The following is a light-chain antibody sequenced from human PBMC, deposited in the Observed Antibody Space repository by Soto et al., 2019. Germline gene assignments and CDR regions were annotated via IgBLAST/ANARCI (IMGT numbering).Light chain of an antibody. Sequence: EILLRQSPGTLCLSPGERATISCRHSQSVSNSYLAWYQQKHGQAPRLLIYGAFARATDAPDRFSGSEYGTDFNLTIDRLEPEDSAVYYCQQYATSRRTFGQGTKVDIK. J-gene: IGKJ1*01. V-gene: IGKV3-20*01. CDR2: GAF. CDR3: QQYATSRRT. CDR1: QSVSNSY.